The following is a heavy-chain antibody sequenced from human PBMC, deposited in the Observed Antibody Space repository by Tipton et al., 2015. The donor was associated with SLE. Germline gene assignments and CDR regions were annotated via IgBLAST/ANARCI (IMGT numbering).Heavy chain of an antibody. V-gene: IGHV4-61*01. CDR3: ARTEQGTGSYYRLVFEI. CDR2: IYYSGST. J-gene: IGHJ4*02. D-gene: IGHD3-10*01. Sequence: TLSLTCTVSGGSLSSGSYYWSWIRQPPGKGLEWIGYIYYSGSTNYNPSLKSLVTISVDTSKNQFSLKLSSVTAADTAVYYCARTEQGTGSYYRLVFEIWGQGTLVTVSS. CDR1: GGSLSSGSYY.